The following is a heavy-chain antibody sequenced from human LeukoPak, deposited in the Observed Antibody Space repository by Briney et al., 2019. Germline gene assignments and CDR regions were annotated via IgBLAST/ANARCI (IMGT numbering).Heavy chain of an antibody. Sequence: GASVKVSCKASGYTFTGYYMHWVRQAPGQGLECMGWINPNCGGTNYAQKFQGWVTMTRDTSISTAYMELSRLRSDDTAVYYCARLWFGDGSDAFDIWGQRTMVTVSS. CDR2: INPNCGGT. J-gene: IGHJ3*02. V-gene: IGHV1-2*04. CDR1: GYTFTGYY. CDR3: ARLWFGDGSDAFDI. D-gene: IGHD3-10*01.